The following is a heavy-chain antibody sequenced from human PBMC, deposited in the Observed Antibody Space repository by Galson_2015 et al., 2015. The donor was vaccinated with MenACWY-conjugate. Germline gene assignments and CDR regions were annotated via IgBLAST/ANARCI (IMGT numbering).Heavy chain of an antibody. J-gene: IGHJ4*02. CDR3: ARGTSSFDY. CDR2: IYHSGST. Sequence: TLSLTCTVSGYSISSSFYWDWIRQPPGKGLEWIGSIYHSGSTFHNPSLKSRVTISVDTSKSRLSLKLSSVTAADTAVYYCARGTSSFDYWGQGILVTVSS. D-gene: IGHD2-2*01. CDR1: GYSISSSFY. V-gene: IGHV4-38-2*02.